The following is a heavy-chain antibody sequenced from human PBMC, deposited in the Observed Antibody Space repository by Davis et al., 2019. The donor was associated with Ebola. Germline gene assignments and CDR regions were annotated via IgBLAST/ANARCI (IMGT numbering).Heavy chain of an antibody. CDR1: GFNVRSYA. CDR3: ARGNSGSYF. Sequence: PGGSLRLSCAASGFNVRSYAMHWVRQAPGKGLEWAAFIRHDGTDKFYADSVKGRFTISRDISKNTLYLQMNSLKPEDTAVYYCARGNSGSYFWGQGTLVTVSS. D-gene: IGHD1-26*01. CDR2: IRHDGTDK. J-gene: IGHJ4*02. V-gene: IGHV3-30*02.